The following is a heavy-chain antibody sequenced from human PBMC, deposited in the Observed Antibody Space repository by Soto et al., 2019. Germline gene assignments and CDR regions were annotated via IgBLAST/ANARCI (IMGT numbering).Heavy chain of an antibody. CDR1: GGSISSYY. Sequence: SETLSLTCTVSGGSISSYYWSWIRQPPGKGLEWIGYIYYSGSTNYNPSLKSRVTISVDTSKNQFSLKLSSVTAADTAVYYCARGMTADYWGQGTLVTVSS. V-gene: IGHV4-59*01. CDR2: IYYSGST. D-gene: IGHD6-13*01. CDR3: ARGMTADY. J-gene: IGHJ4*02.